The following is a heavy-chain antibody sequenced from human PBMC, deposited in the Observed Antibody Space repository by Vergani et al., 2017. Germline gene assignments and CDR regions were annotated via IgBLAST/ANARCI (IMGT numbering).Heavy chain of an antibody. CDR3: AGHSLRFLEWQSLDQ. V-gene: IGHV3-7*03. Sequence: ELQLAESGGGLVQPGGSLRLSCAASGFTFSSYWMNWVRQAPGKGLEWVANIKQDGSEKYYVDSVKGRFTISRDNAKNSLYLQMNSLRAEDTAVYYCAGHSLRFLEWQSLDQWGQGTLVTVSS. CDR1: GFTFSSYW. CDR2: IKQDGSEK. J-gene: IGHJ4*02. D-gene: IGHD3-3*01.